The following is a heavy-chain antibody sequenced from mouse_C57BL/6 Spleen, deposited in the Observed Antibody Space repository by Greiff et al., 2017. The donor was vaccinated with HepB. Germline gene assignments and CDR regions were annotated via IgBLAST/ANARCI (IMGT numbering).Heavy chain of an antibody. D-gene: IGHD3-1*01. CDR1: GFTLSDYG. Sequence: EVQGVESGGGLVKPGGSLKLSCAASGFTLSDYGMHWVRQAPEKGLEWVAYISSGSSTIYYADTVKGRFTISRDNAKNTLFLQMTSLRSEDTAMYYCARTGSAMDYWGQGTSVTVSS. V-gene: IGHV5-17*01. CDR2: ISSGSSTI. J-gene: IGHJ4*01. CDR3: ARTGSAMDY.